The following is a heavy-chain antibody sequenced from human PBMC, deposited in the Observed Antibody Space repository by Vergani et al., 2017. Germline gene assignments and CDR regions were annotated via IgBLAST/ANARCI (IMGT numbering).Heavy chain of an antibody. J-gene: IGHJ5*02. D-gene: IGHD3-3*01. CDR1: GFTFNEYW. CDR3: ASARKFRFGVFWENCFDP. V-gene: IGHV3-74*01. Sequence: EVELVESGGGLVQPGGSLRLSCAASGFTFNEYWMHWARQVPGKGLVWVSGMNGCGDTISYADSVKGRFTISRDNAKNTLFLQMNSLRAEDTAVYYCASARKFRFGVFWENCFDPWGQGTLVTVSS. CDR2: MNGCGDTI.